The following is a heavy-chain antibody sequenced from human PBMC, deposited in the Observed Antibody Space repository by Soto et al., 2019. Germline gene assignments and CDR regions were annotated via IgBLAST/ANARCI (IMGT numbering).Heavy chain of an antibody. J-gene: IGHJ5*02. CDR2: IYPGDSDT. D-gene: IGHD3-22*01. Sequence: PGESLKISCKGSGYSFTSYWIGWVRQMPGKGLEWMGIIYPGDSDTRYSPSFQGQVTISADKSISTAYLQWSSLKASDTAMYYCARSSPYSYDSGLNWFDPWGQGTLVTVSS. CDR1: GYSFTSYW. V-gene: IGHV5-51*01. CDR3: ARSSPYSYDSGLNWFDP.